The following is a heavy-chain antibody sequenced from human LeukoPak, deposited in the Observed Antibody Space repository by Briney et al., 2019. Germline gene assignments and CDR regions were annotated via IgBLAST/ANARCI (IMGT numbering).Heavy chain of an antibody. CDR3: SRENGAFSPFGY. CDR2: VFLEGDR. V-gene: IGHV4/OR15-8*02. J-gene: IGHJ4*02. D-gene: IGHD2-8*01. CDR1: GRSLTTNYW. Sequence: SDTLSLLCGVSGRSLTTNYWLGWVRQFPGQGLQWIGEVFLEGDRKYNPSLTSRVTMSMDRAKNLLSLNLNAVTAADKAVYYCSRENGAFSPFGYWGQGILVTV.